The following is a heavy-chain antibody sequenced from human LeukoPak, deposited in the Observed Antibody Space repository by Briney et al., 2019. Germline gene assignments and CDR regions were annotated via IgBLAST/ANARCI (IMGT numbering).Heavy chain of an antibody. Sequence: GGSLRLSCAASGFTFDSYSMSWVRQAPGKGLEWVSYVSSTSTVIYYGDSVKGRFTISRDNAKNSLYLQMNSLRAEDTAVYYCARDRYFDYWGQGTLVTVSS. CDR3: ARDRYFDY. J-gene: IGHJ4*02. V-gene: IGHV3-48*04. CDR1: GFTFDSYS. CDR2: VSSTSTVI.